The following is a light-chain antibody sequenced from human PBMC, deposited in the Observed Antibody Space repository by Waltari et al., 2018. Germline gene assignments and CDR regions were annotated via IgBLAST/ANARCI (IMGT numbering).Light chain of an antibody. CDR1: QDISHY. Sequence: DIQMTQSPSSLSASVGDRVTITCQSSQDISHYLNWYHQRPGQAPNLLIHDASNLEPGVPSRFGGSQSRTQFTLTISDLQPEDIGTYYCQRYDNLPMFAFGPGTKVDVK. CDR3: QRYDNLPMFA. CDR2: DAS. J-gene: IGKJ3*01. V-gene: IGKV1-33*01.